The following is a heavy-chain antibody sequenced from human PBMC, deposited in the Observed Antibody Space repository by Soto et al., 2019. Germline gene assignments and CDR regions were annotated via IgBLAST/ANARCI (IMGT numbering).Heavy chain of an antibody. V-gene: IGHV5-51*01. CDR2: IYPGDSDT. CDR3: ARLGFDYDFLSGYYNVHHYYGIDV. J-gene: IGHJ6*02. CDR1: GEKYTSYW. D-gene: IGHD3-3*01. Sequence: GDALTSSCKGSGEKYTSYWCARVRQMQGEGLEWMGIIYPGDSDTTYSPSFQGQVTISADKSINTVYLQWSSLKASDTATYYCARLGFDYDFLSGYYNVHHYYGIDVWRQGTTVTVSS.